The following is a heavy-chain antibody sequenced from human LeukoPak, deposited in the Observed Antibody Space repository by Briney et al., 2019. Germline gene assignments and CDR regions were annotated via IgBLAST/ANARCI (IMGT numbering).Heavy chain of an antibody. V-gene: IGHV3-23*01. D-gene: IGHD6-19*01. J-gene: IGHJ4*02. CDR2: ISGSGGST. CDR1: GFTFSSYA. CDR3: AKDRRRIAVAGISPFDY. Sequence: GGSLRLSCAASGFTFSSYAMSWVRQAPGKGLEWVSAISGSGGSTYYADSVKGRFTISRDNSKNTLYLQMNSLRAEDTAVYYCAKDRRRIAVAGISPFDYWGQGTLVTISS.